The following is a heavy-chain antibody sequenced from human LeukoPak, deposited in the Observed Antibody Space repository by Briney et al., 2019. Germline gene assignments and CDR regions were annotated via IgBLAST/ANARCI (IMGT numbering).Heavy chain of an antibody. Sequence: GASVKVSCKASGGTFSSYAISWVRQAPGQGLEWMGGIIPIFGTANYAQKFQGRVTITTDESTSTAYMELSSLRSEDTAVYYCARPESGSYAMDVWGKGTTVTVSS. CDR2: IIPIFGTA. CDR3: ARPESGSYAMDV. CDR1: GGTFSSYA. J-gene: IGHJ6*04. V-gene: IGHV1-69*05. D-gene: IGHD1-26*01.